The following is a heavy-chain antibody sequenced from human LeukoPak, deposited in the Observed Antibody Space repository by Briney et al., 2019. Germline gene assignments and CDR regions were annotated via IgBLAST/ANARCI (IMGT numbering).Heavy chain of an antibody. CDR1: GGSISSGGYY. CDR2: IYHSGST. V-gene: IGHV4-30-2*01. D-gene: IGHD6-6*01. Sequence: SETLSLTCTVSGGSISSGGYYWSWIRQPPGKGLEWIGYIYHSGSTYYNPSLKSRVTISVDRSKNQFSLKLSSVTAADTAVYYCASSHKAARPHFLFDYWGQGTLVTVSS. J-gene: IGHJ4*02. CDR3: ASSHKAARPHFLFDY.